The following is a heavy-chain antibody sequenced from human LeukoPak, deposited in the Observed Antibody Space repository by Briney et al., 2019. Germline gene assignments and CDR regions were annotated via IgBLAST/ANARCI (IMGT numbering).Heavy chain of an antibody. CDR2: ISASGSNI. D-gene: IGHD1-20*01. V-gene: IGHV3-48*03. Sequence: GGSLRLSCSASGFTFSSFEMHWVRQAPGKGLEWVSYISASGSNIYYLDSVKGRFTISRDNAKNSLFLQMNSLRADDTAVYYCARESRAADDNSVGFDPWGQGTLVPVSS. J-gene: IGHJ5*02. CDR3: ARESRAADDNSVGFDP. CDR1: GFTFSSFE.